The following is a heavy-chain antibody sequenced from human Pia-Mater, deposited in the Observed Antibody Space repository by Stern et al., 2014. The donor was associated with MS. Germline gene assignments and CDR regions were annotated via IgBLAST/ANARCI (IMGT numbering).Heavy chain of an antibody. V-gene: IGHV4-39*01. CDR2: IYYSGST. J-gene: IGHJ5*02. CDR1: GDSISSSSYY. CDR3: AAYYDSSGYLHWFDP. D-gene: IGHD3-22*01. Sequence: VQLLESGPGLVKPSETLSLTCTVSGDSISSSSYYWGWIRQPPGKGLEWIGNIYYSGSTYYNPSLKSRVTISVDTSKNQFSLRLSSVTAADTAVYYCAAYYDSSGYLHWFDPWGQGTLVTVSS.